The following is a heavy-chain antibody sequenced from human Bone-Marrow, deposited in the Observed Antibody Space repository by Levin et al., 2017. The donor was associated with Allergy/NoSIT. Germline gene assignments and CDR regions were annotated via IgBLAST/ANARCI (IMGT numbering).Heavy chain of an antibody. CDR3: ARDIVVLPAAWGWFDP. CDR2: IYYSGDT. V-gene: IGHV4-59*08. J-gene: IGHJ5*02. D-gene: IGHD2-2*01. Sequence: ASETLSLTCTVSGGSIDKYYWSWIRQSPGKGLEWIGNIYYSGDTDYNPSLKSRVMMSVDRSKGQFSLRLTSVTAADTAVYFCARDIVVLPAAWGWFDPWGQGILVTVSS. CDR1: GGSIDKYY.